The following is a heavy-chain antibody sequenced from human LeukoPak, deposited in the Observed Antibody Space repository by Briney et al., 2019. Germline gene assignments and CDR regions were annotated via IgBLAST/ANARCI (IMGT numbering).Heavy chain of an antibody. J-gene: IGHJ4*02. D-gene: IGHD6-6*01. V-gene: IGHV1-69*01. CDR3: ARDLSPRRARTFDY. Sequence: GASVKVSCKASGGTFSSYAISWVRQAPGQGLEWMGGIIPIFGTANYAQKFQGRVTITADESTSTAYMELSSLRSEDTAVYYCARDLSPRRARTFDYWGQGTLVTVSS. CDR1: GGTFSSYA. CDR2: IIPIFGTA.